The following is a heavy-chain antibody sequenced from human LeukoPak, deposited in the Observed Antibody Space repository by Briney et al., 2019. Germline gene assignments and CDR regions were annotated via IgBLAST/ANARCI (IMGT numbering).Heavy chain of an antibody. CDR2: ISYDGSNK. Sequence: GGSLRLSCAASGFTLSSYAMHWVRQAPGKGLEWVAVISYDGSNKYYADSVKGRFTISRDNSKNTLYLQMNSLRAEDTAVYYCARDVLGVDYWGQGTLVTVSS. D-gene: IGHD2-8*01. V-gene: IGHV3-30-3*01. J-gene: IGHJ4*02. CDR1: GFTLSSYA. CDR3: ARDVLGVDY.